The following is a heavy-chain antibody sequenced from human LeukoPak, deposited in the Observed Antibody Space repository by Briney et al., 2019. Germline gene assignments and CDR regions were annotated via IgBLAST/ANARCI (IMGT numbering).Heavy chain of an antibody. CDR2: IYHSGST. J-gene: IGHJ4*02. Sequence: KSSETLSLTCAVSGYSISSGYYWGWIRQPPGKGLEWIGSIYHSGSTYYNPSLKSRDTISVDTSKNQFSLKLSSVTAADTAVYYCARDLRDYYGSGSYQLDYWGQGTLVTVSS. CDR3: ARDLRDYYGSGSYQLDY. D-gene: IGHD3-10*01. CDR1: GYSISSGYY. V-gene: IGHV4-38-2*02.